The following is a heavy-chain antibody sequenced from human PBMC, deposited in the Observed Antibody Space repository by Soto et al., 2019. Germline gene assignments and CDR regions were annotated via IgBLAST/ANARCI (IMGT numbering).Heavy chain of an antibody. CDR3: AKDIGFQQHLFVFDN. Sequence: SVKVSCKASGGTFSNYAFSWVRPAPGQGLEWMGGILPIFTTATYAPKFQDRVTITADESTSTVYMDLSSLRSEDTALYYCAKDIGFQQHLFVFDNGGQGTLVTVSS. J-gene: IGHJ4*02. D-gene: IGHD6-13*01. CDR1: GGTFSNYA. CDR2: ILPIFTTA. V-gene: IGHV1-69*13.